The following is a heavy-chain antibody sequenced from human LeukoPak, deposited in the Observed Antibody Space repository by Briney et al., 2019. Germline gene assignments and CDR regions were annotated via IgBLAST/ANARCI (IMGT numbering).Heavy chain of an antibody. CDR1: GGSISSYY. Sequence: SETLSLTCTVSGGSISSYYWSWIRQPAGKGLEWIGRIYTSGSTNYNPSLKSRVTMSVDTSKNQFSLKLSSVTAADTAVYYCARGGSVLWFGESTLDYWGQGTLVTVSS. D-gene: IGHD3-10*01. J-gene: IGHJ4*02. CDR2: IYTSGST. V-gene: IGHV4-4*07. CDR3: ARGGSVLWFGESTLDY.